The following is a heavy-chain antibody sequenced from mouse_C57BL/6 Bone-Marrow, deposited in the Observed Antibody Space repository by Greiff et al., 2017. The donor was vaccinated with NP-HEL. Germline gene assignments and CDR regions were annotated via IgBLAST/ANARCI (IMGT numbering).Heavy chain of an antibody. Sequence: VQLQQSGAELVRPGTSVKMSCKASGYTFTNYWIGWAKQRPGHGLEWIGDIYPGGGYTNYNEKFKGKATLTAEKSSSTAYMQFSSLTSEDSAIYYCAREGLLWPFDYWGQGTTLTVSS. CDR2: IYPGGGYT. V-gene: IGHV1-63*01. J-gene: IGHJ2*01. D-gene: IGHD2-1*01. CDR1: GYTFTNYW. CDR3: AREGLLWPFDY.